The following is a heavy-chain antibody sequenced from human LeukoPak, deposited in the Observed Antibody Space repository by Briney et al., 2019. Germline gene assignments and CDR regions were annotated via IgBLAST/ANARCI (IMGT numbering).Heavy chain of an antibody. Sequence: ASVKVSCKASGYTFTGYYMHWVRQAPGQGLEWMGWINPNSGGTNHAQKFQGRVTMTRDTSISTAYMELSRLRSDDTAVYYCAKAKGYCSSTSCYSAFDIWGQGTMVTVSS. CDR2: INPNSGGT. V-gene: IGHV1-2*02. J-gene: IGHJ3*02. CDR1: GYTFTGYY. CDR3: AKAKGYCSSTSCYSAFDI. D-gene: IGHD2-2*02.